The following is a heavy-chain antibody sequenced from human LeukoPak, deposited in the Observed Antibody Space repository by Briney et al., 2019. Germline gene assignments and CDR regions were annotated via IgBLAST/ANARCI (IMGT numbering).Heavy chain of an antibody. J-gene: IGHJ4*02. CDR2: TRNKANSYTT. CDR3: ARVGRDGYNYDY. D-gene: IGHD5-24*01. V-gene: IGHV3-72*01. CDR1: GFTFSDHY. Sequence: GGSLRLSCAASGFTFSDHYMDWVRQAPGKGLEWVGRTRNKANSYTTEYAASVKGRFTISRDDSKNSLYLQMNSPKTEDTAVYYCARVGRDGYNYDYWGQGTLVTVSS.